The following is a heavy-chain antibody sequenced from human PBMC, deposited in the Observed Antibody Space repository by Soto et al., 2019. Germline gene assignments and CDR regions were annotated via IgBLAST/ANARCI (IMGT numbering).Heavy chain of an antibody. CDR1: GGSISSSSYY. J-gene: IGHJ4*02. D-gene: IGHD6-13*01. V-gene: IGHV4-39*01. Sequence: QLQLQESGPGLVKPSETLSLTCTVSGGSISSSSYYWGWIRQPPGKGLEWIGSIYYSGSTYYNPSLKSRVTISVDTSKNQFSLKLSSVTAADTAVYYCARHEEAAPLQRRVPFDYWGQGTLVTVSS. CDR3: ARHEEAAPLQRRVPFDY. CDR2: IYYSGST.